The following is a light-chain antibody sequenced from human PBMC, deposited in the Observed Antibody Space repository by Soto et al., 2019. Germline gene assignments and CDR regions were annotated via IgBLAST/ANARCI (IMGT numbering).Light chain of an antibody. J-gene: IGKJ4*01. V-gene: IGKV1-9*01. CDR1: QDIGTY. CDR3: QQVHDYPIT. CDR2: GAS. Sequence: DIPLTQSPSFLSASVGDRVTVTCRSSQDIGTYLAWYQQKPGKAPKILIYGASTLQSGVPPRFGGSGSGTAFTLTISRLQPEDFATYFCQQVHDYPITFGGGTKVEIK.